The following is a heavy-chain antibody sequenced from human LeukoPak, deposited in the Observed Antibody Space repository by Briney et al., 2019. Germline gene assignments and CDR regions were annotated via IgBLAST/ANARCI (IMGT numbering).Heavy chain of an antibody. Sequence: GGSLRLSCAASGFTFSSYEMNWVRQAPGKGLEWVSYISSSGSTIYYADSVKGRFTISRDNAKNSLYLQMNSLRAEDAAVYYCARDRSSGWTHYFDYWGQGTLVTVSS. D-gene: IGHD6-19*01. CDR1: GFTFSSYE. J-gene: IGHJ4*02. V-gene: IGHV3-48*03. CDR2: ISSSGSTI. CDR3: ARDRSSGWTHYFDY.